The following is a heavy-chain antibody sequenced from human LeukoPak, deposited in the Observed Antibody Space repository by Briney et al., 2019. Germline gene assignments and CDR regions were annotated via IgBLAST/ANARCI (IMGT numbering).Heavy chain of an antibody. D-gene: IGHD1-26*01. CDR1: GFTFSTYW. CDR3: ADGTTPDY. V-gene: IGHV3-7*01. J-gene: IGHJ4*02. CDR2: INQDGSEK. Sequence: GGSLRLSCAASGFTFSTYWMSWVRQAPGRGLEWVANINQDGSEKYYVDSVKGRFTISRDNAKNSLYLQMNSLRSEDTAVYYCADGTTPDYWGQGTLVTVSS.